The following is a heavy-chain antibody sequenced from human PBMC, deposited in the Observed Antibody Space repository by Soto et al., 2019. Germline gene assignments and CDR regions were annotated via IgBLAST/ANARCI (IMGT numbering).Heavy chain of an antibody. Sequence: GGSLRLSCAASGFTFSSYAMSWVRQAPGKGLEWVSAISGSGGSTYYADSVKGRFTISRDNSKNTRYLQMNSLRAEDTAVYYCAVNPCSGGSCYEAFDIWGQGTMVTVSS. V-gene: IGHV3-23*01. CDR3: AVNPCSGGSCYEAFDI. D-gene: IGHD2-15*01. J-gene: IGHJ3*02. CDR1: GFTFSSYA. CDR2: ISGSGGST.